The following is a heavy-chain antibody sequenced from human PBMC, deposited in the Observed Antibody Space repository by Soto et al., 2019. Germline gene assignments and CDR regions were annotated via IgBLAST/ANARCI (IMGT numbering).Heavy chain of an antibody. CDR3: AKGRHDSSGYFRSPTDY. Sequence: PGGALRLSCAASGFTFSSYAMSWVRQAPGKGLEWVSAISGSGGSTYYADSVKGRFTISRDNSKNTLYLQMNSLRAEDTAVYYCAKGRHDSSGYFRSPTDYWGQGTLVTVSS. D-gene: IGHD3-22*01. CDR1: GFTFSSYA. CDR2: ISGSGGST. V-gene: IGHV3-23*01. J-gene: IGHJ4*02.